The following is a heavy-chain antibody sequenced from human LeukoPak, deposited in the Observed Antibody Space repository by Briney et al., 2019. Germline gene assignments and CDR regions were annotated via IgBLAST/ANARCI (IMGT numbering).Heavy chain of an antibody. Sequence: AAVKVPCKPSRGTFRSYAIIWVRQAPGQALEGIGGIIPIFCTAIYAQKFQGRVTITTDESTSTAYMELSSLRSEDTAVYYCARDSSEVRAVTTPYYYYYYYMDVWGKGTTVTVSS. D-gene: IGHD4-11*01. V-gene: IGHV1-69*05. CDR1: RGTFRSYA. J-gene: IGHJ6*03. CDR3: ARDSSEVRAVTTPYYYYYYYMDV. CDR2: IIPIFCTA.